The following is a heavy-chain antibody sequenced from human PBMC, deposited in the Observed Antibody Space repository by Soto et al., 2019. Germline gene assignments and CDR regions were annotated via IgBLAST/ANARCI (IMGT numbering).Heavy chain of an antibody. V-gene: IGHV3-30-3*01. Sequence: GGSLRLASAASGVTVSIYAMHGVRQARGKGVERGAVISDDGSNKYYADSVKGRFTISRDNSKNTLYLQMNSLRAEDTAVYYCARVPATAKRYYSSYHRLDVWGQGTTVPVS. CDR3: ARVPATAKRYYSSYHRLDV. D-gene: IGHD2-2*01. CDR1: GVTVSIYA. J-gene: IGHJ6*02. CDR2: ISDDGSNK.